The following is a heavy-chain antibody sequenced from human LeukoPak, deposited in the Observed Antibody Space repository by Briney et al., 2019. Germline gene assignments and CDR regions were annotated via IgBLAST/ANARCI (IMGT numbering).Heavy chain of an antibody. CDR3: VRQFAS. CDR1: GFTCSDHI. CDR2: VSGSSSTV. V-gene: IGHV3-48*01. J-gene: IGHJ4*02. Sequence: GGSLGLSCAASGFTCSDHITNWVRQLPGKRLEWVAYVSGSSSTVYYADSVKGRFTISRDNGKSSLYLQMNSLRVEDTALYYCVRQFASWGQGTLVTVSS.